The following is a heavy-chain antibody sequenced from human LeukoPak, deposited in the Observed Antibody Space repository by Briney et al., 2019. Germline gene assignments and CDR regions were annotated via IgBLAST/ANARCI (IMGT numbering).Heavy chain of an antibody. D-gene: IGHD1-26*01. V-gene: IGHV1-69*04. J-gene: IGHJ6*03. CDR1: GGTFSSYA. CDR2: IIPILGIA. CDR3: ARVRIVGATKDYYYYMDV. Sequence: GASVKVSCKASGGTFSSYAISWVRQAPGQGLEWMGRIIPILGIANYAQKFQGRVTITADKSTSTAYMELSGLRSEDTAVYYCARVRIVGATKDYYYYMDVWGKGTTVTVSS.